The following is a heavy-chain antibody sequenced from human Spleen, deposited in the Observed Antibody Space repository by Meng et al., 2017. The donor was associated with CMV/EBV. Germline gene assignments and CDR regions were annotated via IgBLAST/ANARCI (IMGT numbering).Heavy chain of an antibody. J-gene: IGHJ4*02. CDR1: RFTFSGYY. CDR3: ASGYSGYDPLSY. D-gene: IGHD5-12*01. Sequence: GESLKISCAASRFTFSGYYMTWIRQAPGKGLEWVSYISSSGSTIYYADSVKGRFTISRDNAKNSLYLQMNSLRAEDTAVYYCASGYSGYDPLSYWGQGTLVTVSS. V-gene: IGHV3-11*04. CDR2: ISSSGSTI.